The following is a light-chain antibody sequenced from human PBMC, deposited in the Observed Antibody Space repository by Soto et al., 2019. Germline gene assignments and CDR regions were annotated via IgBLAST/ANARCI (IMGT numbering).Light chain of an antibody. J-gene: IGKJ1*01. CDR1: QSVLYSSNNKNY. CDR3: QQYYSTPWT. CDR2: WAS. Sequence: DIVMTQSPDSLAVSLGERATINCKSSQSVLYSSNNKNYLTWYQQTPGQPPKLLIYWASTRESGVPDRFSGCGSGTDFTLTISILQAEDVAVYYCQQYYSTPWTFGQGTKVEIK. V-gene: IGKV4-1*01.